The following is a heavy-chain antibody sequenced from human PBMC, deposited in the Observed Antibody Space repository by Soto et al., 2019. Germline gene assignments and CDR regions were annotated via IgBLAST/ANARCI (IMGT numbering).Heavy chain of an antibody. CDR3: AKDPSLLEWSNHYYYYGMDV. D-gene: IGHD3-3*01. Sequence: GGSLRLSCAASGFTFSSYSMNWVRQAPGKGLEWVSYISSSSSTIYYADSVKGRFTISRDNAKNSLYLQMNSLRAEDTAVYYCAKDPSLLEWSNHYYYYGMDVWGQGTTVTVSS. CDR1: GFTFSSYS. V-gene: IGHV3-48*01. J-gene: IGHJ6*02. CDR2: ISSSSSTI.